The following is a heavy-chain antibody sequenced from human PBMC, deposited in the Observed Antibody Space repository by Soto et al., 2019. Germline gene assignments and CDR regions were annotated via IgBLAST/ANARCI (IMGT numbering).Heavy chain of an antibody. J-gene: IGHJ3*01. D-gene: IGHD2-2*01. V-gene: IGHV3-15*05. Sequence: LRLSCAASGFTFSNAWMSWVRQAPGKGLEWVGRIKSKTDGGTTDYAAPVKGRFTISRDNAKNTLYLQMSSLRAEDTAVYYCARPQYLPDDVFDVWGRGTVVTVS. CDR2: IKSKTDGGTT. CDR3: ARPQYLPDDVFDV. CDR1: GFTFSNAW.